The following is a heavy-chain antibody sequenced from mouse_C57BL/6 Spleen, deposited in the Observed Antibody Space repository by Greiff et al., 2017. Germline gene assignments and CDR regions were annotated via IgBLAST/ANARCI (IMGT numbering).Heavy chain of an antibody. V-gene: IGHV1-64*01. CDR1: GYTFTSYW. D-gene: IGHD1-1*01. Sequence: QVQLKQPGAELVKPGASVKLSCKASGYTFTSYWMHWVKQRPGQGLEWIGMIHPNSGSTNYNEKFKSKATLTVDKSSSTAYMQLSSLTSEDSAVYYCARWITTVVGYFDVWGTGTTVTVSS. CDR3: ARWITTVVGYFDV. J-gene: IGHJ1*03. CDR2: IHPNSGST.